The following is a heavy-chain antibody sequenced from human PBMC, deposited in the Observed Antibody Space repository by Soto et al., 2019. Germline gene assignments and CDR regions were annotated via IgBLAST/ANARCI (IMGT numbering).Heavy chain of an antibody. V-gene: IGHV1-69*06. Sequence: QVKLVQSRAEVKKPGSSVRVSCKASEGTFNSYVVSWVRQAPGQGLQWMGGIIPLFGTTNYAHQLEGRVTITADTSTTTANMELSGPRPGDTAVYYCSRADTIFESSERYYHYGLDVWGQGTTVIVSS. J-gene: IGHJ6*02. CDR2: IIPLFGTT. CDR3: SRADTIFESSERYYHYGLDV. CDR1: EGTFNSYV. D-gene: IGHD3-3*01.